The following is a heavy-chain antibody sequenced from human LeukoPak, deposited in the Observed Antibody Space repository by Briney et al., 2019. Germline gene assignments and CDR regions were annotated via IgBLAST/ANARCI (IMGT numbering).Heavy chain of an antibody. V-gene: IGHV4-39*07. Sequence: SETLSLTCTVSGGSISSSSYYWGWIRQPPGKGLEWIGNIYYGENTYYNPSLKSRVTISIDTSKNQFSLNLSSVTAADTAVYYCARGTTMILDAFDIWGQGTMVTVSS. D-gene: IGHD3-22*01. CDR1: GGSISSSSYY. J-gene: IGHJ3*02. CDR3: ARGTTMILDAFDI. CDR2: IYYGENT.